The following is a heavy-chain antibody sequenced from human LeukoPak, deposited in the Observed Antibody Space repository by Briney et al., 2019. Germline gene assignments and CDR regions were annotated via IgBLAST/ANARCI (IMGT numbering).Heavy chain of an antibody. D-gene: IGHD6-6*01. CDR2: IYYSGST. Sequence: PSETLSLTCTVSGYSISSGYYWGWIRQPPGKGLEWIGYIYYSGSTNYNPSLKSRVTISVDTSKNQFSLKLSSVTAADTAVYYCARVLKGIAARQYYYYYMDVWGKGTTVTVSS. V-gene: IGHV4-38-2*02. J-gene: IGHJ6*03. CDR3: ARVLKGIAARQYYYYYMDV. CDR1: GYSISSGYY.